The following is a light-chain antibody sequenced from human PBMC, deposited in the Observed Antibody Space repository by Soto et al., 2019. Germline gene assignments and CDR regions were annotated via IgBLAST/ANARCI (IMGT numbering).Light chain of an antibody. CDR1: QNILNY. CDR2: GVS. V-gene: IGKV1-39*01. Sequence: DIQMTQSPSALSASVGDRVTITCRAGQNILNYLNWYQQQPGKAPKLLISGVSSLQSGVPSRFTGSGSGTDFTLTISSLQPDDFATYYCQQSYRTPWTFGQGTKVEIK. J-gene: IGKJ1*01. CDR3: QQSYRTPWT.